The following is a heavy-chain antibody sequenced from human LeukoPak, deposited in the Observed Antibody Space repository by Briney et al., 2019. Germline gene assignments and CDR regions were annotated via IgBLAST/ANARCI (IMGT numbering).Heavy chain of an antibody. CDR2: ISYSGDT. CDR3: ARGIIVVVPAAMGDSYYFDY. J-gene: IGHJ4*02. Sequence: SETLSLTCTVSGGSISSYHWTWIRQSPGKGLEWIGCISYSGDTNYNPSLKSRVTISVDTSKNQFSLKLSSVTAADTAVYYCARGIIVVVPAAMGDSYYFDYWGQGTLVTVSS. CDR1: GGSISSYH. D-gene: IGHD2-2*01. V-gene: IGHV4-59*01.